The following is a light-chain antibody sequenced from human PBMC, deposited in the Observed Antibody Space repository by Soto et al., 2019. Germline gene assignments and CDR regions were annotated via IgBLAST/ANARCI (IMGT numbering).Light chain of an antibody. CDR3: MQSIQLRS. Sequence: EIVMTQTPLSLSVSPGQPASISCKSSQSLLHTDGRTYLYWFLQKPGQPPQLLISEVSNRFSGVQDRFNGSGYRTDFTLKISRVEAGDVGIYYCMQSIQLRSFSKGTKVEIK. V-gene: IGKV2D-29*01. CDR1: QSLLHTDGRTY. CDR2: EVS. J-gene: IGKJ1*01.